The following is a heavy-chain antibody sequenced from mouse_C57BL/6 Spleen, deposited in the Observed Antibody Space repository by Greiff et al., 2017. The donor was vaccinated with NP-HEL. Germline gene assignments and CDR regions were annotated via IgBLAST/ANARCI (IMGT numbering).Heavy chain of an antibody. CDR3: ARVDYDLWYFDV. J-gene: IGHJ1*03. D-gene: IGHD2-4*01. V-gene: IGHV1-18*01. CDR2: INPNNGGT. Sequence: EVKLQESGPELVKPGASVKIPCKASGYTFTDYNMDWVKQSHGKSLEWIGDINPNNGGTIYNQKFKGKATLTVDKSSSTAYMELRSLTSEDTAVYYCARVDYDLWYFDVWGTGTTVTVSS. CDR1: GYTFTDYN.